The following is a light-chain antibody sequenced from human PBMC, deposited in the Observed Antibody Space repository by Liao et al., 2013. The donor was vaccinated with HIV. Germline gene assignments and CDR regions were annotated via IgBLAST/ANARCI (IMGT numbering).Light chain of an antibody. J-gene: IGLJ2*01. V-gene: IGLV3-21*02. CDR3: QVWDSGREQVV. CDR1: ALPNQY. Sequence: SYELTQPPSVSVSPGQTARITCSGDALPNQYAYWYQQKPGQSPVLVIYQDTRRPSGIPERFSGSNSGNVATLTINRVAVGDEADYYCQVWDSGREQVVFGGGTRLTVL. CDR2: QDT.